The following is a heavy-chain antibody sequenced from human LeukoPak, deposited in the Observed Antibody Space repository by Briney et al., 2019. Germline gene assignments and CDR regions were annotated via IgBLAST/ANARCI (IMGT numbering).Heavy chain of an antibody. CDR1: GFTFDDYG. V-gene: IGHV3-7*01. Sequence: PGGSLRLSCAASGFTFDDYGMSWVRQAPGKGLEWVANIKEDGSEEQYVDSVKGRFTISRDNARNSMYLQMNSLRAEDTAVYYCARDPYRSNGVCDYGAFDYWGQGTVVTVSS. CDR2: IKEDGSEE. D-gene: IGHD2-8*01. J-gene: IGHJ4*02. CDR3: ARDPYRSNGVCDYGAFDY.